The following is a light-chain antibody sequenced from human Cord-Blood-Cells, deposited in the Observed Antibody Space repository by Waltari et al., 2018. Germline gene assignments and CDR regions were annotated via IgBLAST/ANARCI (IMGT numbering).Light chain of an antibody. V-gene: IGLV1-40*01. Sequence: QSVLPQPPSVSGAPGQRVTISCTGCSSNPGAVSDVPCYQQLPGTAPKLLIYGNSNRPSGVPDRFSGSKSGTSASLAITGLQAEDEADYYCQSYDSSLSGYVFGTGTKVTVL. J-gene: IGLJ1*01. CDR3: QSYDSSLSGYV. CDR1: SSNPGAVSD. CDR2: GNS.